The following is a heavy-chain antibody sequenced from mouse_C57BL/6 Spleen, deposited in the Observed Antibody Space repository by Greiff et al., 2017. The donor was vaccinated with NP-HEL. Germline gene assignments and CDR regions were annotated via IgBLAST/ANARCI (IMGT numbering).Heavy chain of an antibody. J-gene: IGHJ2*01. CDR2: ISSGGSYT. V-gene: IGHV5-6*01. CDR3: ARHHYYGSSLDY. Sequence: EVQLVESGGDLVKPGGSLKLSCAASGFTFSSYGMSWVRQTPDKRLEWVATISSGGSYTYYPDSVKGRFTISRDNAKNTLYLQMSSLKSEDTAMYYCARHHYYGSSLDYWGQGTTLTVSS. CDR1: GFTFSSYG. D-gene: IGHD1-1*01.